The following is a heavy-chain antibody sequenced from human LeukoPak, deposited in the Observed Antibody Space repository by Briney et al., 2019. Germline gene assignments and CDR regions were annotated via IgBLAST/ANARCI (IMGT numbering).Heavy chain of an antibody. V-gene: IGHV4-31*03. CDR3: ARQDLRATGVPPAFFDY. J-gene: IGHJ4*02. CDR2: IYYSGST. CDR1: GGSISSGGYY. Sequence: PSETLSLTCTVSGGSISSGGYYWSWIRQHPGKGLEWIGYIYYSGSTYYNPSLKSRVTISVDTSKNQFSLKLSSVTAADTAVYYCARQDLRATGVPPAFFDYWGQGTLVTVSS. D-gene: IGHD4-23*01.